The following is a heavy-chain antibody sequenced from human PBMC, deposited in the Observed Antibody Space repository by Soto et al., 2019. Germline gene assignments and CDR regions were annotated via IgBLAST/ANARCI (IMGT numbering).Heavy chain of an antibody. CDR3: ASSVRGIDYYDSSGHYPLDY. J-gene: IGHJ4*02. CDR1: GYTFTDYS. D-gene: IGHD3-22*01. V-gene: IGHV1-2*04. CDR2: INPNSGGT. Sequence: QVQLVQSGAEVKKPGASVKVSCKASGYTFTDYSMHWVRQAPGQGLEWMGWINPNSGGTNYAQKLKGWVTMTRDTASGTAYVELIRLTSDDTAVYYCASSVRGIDYYDSSGHYPLDYWGQGTLVIVSS.